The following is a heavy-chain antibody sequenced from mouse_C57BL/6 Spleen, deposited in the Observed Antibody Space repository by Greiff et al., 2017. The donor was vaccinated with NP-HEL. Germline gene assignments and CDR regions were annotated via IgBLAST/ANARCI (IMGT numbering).Heavy chain of an antibody. D-gene: IGHD1-1*01. J-gene: IGHJ2*01. V-gene: IGHV1-80*01. CDR1: GYAFSSYW. Sequence: QVQLQQSGAELVKPGASVKISCKASGYAFSSYWMNWVKQRPGKGLEWIGQIYPGDGDTNYNGKFKGKATLTADKSSSTAYMQLSSLTSEDSAVYFCAREGFYYGKDYWGQGTTLTVSS. CDR3: AREGFYYGKDY. CDR2: IYPGDGDT.